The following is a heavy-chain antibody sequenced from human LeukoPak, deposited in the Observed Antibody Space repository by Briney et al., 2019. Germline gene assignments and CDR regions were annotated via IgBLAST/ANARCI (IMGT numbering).Heavy chain of an antibody. CDR1: GYSFPSYG. Sequence: GASVKVSCKASGYSFPSYGISWVRQAPGQGLGWMGWISGYNDITNYAEKFQGRVTMTIDTSTSTASMELRSLRSDDTAVYYCARDPRVYCTGGRCFPPLELWGQGTLVTVSS. V-gene: IGHV1-18*01. CDR3: ARDPRVYCTGGRCFPPLEL. D-gene: IGHD2-8*02. CDR2: ISGYNDIT. J-gene: IGHJ4*02.